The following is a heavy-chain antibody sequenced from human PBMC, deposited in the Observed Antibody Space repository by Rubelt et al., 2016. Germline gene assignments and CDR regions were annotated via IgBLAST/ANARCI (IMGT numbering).Heavy chain of an antibody. Sequence: VQLVESGGGLVQPGGSLRLSCAASGFTFNTYGFHWVRQAPGKGLEWVAVIWFDGSKDDDRDSVKGRFTGSRDDSKNTLYLQMSGRGGEDPAVYYCARDAAIGVFDYWGQGTLVTVSS. CDR3: ARDAAIGVFDY. CDR1: GFTFNTYG. CDR2: IWFDGSKD. D-gene: IGHD3-16*01. V-gene: IGHV3-33*01. J-gene: IGHJ4*02.